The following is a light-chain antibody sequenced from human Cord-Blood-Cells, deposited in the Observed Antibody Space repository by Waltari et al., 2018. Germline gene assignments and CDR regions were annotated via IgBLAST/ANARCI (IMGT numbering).Light chain of an antibody. Sequence: QSALTQPASVSGSPGQPITISCPGTSSDVGGYHYVSWYQQHPGKAPKLRIYEVSNRPSGVSNRFSGSKSCNTASLTISGLQAEDEADYYCSSYTSSSTYVFGTGTKVTVL. CDR2: EVS. J-gene: IGLJ1*01. V-gene: IGLV2-14*01. CDR3: SSYTSSSTYV. CDR1: SSDVGGYHY.